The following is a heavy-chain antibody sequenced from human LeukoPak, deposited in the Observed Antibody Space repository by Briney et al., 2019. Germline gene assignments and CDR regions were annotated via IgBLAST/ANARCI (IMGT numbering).Heavy chain of an antibody. D-gene: IGHD2-21*02. V-gene: IGHV1-69*13. CDR2: IIPIFGTA. J-gene: IGHJ6*03. CDR3: ARDEVVVTATPYYYYMDV. CDR1: GGTFSSYA. Sequence: ASVKVSCKASGGTFSSYAISWVRQAPGQGLEWMGGIIPIFGTANYAQKFQGRVTITADESTSTAYMELSSLRSEDTAVYYCARDEVVVTATPYYYYMDVWGKGTTVTISS.